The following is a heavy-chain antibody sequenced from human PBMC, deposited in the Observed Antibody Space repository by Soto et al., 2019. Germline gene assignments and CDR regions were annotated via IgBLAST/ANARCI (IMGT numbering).Heavy chain of an antibody. CDR2: IIPIFGTA. Sequence: ASVKVSCKASGGTFSSYAISWVRQAPGQGLEWMGGIIPIFGTANYAQKFQGRVTITADESTSTAYMELSSLRSEDTAVYYCAREDSSGSPNLAYYYYGMDVWGQGTTVTVSS. V-gene: IGHV1-69*13. CDR3: AREDSSGSPNLAYYYYGMDV. D-gene: IGHD6-19*01. J-gene: IGHJ6*02. CDR1: GGTFSSYA.